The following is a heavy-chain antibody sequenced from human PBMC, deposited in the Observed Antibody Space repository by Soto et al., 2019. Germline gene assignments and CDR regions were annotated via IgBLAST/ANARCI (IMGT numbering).Heavy chain of an antibody. Sequence: QVQLVQSATEVVKPGASVRVSCEASGYVFTGWGISWVRQVPGQGLEWVGWVSAYDGATRSSEKLQGRISVTRDKSTSTVYMDLTNLRSDDAAVYYCARDRAGLLEFWGQGTLVTVSS. D-gene: IGHD3-10*01. J-gene: IGHJ4*02. CDR1: GYVFTGWG. CDR2: VSAYDGAT. CDR3: ARDRAGLLEF. V-gene: IGHV1-18*01.